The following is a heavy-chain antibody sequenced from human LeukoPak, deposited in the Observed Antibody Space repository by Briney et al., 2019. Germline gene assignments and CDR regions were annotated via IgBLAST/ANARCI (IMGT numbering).Heavy chain of an antibody. Sequence: ASVKVSCKASGYTFTSYGISWVRQAPGQGLEWMGWISAYNGNTYYAQKLQGRVTMTTDTSTSTAYMELRSLRSDDTAVYYCARTSVRYFDWLTPPYFDYWGQGTLVTVSS. D-gene: IGHD3-9*01. CDR3: ARTSVRYFDWLTPPYFDY. CDR2: ISAYNGNT. J-gene: IGHJ4*02. CDR1: GYTFTSYG. V-gene: IGHV1-18*01.